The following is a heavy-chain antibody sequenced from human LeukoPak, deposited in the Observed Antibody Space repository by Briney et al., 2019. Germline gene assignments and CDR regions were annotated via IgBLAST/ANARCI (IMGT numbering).Heavy chain of an antibody. CDR3: ARYPLDYDFWSGYFSGYMDV. CDR1: GGYFSGYY. J-gene: IGHJ6*03. CDR2: INHSGST. V-gene: IGHV4-34*01. D-gene: IGHD3-3*01. Sequence: SETLSLTCAIYGGYFSGYYWHWIRQSPGKGLEWIGEINHSGSTNYNPSLKSRVSIPVDRSKKQLSMKLSSMTAADTAVSYCARYPLDYDFWSGYFSGYMDVWCKGTTATVTS.